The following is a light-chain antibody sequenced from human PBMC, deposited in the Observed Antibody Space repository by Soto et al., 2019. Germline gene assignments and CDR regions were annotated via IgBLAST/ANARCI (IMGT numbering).Light chain of an antibody. V-gene: IGKV3-11*01. CDR2: GAS. J-gene: IGKJ5*01. CDR3: QQYTGPPTT. CDR1: QSVSSY. Sequence: EIFLTQSPATLSLSPGERATLSCRASQSVSSYLAWYQQKPGQAPRLLIYGASTRAAGIPDRFSGSGSGTDFTLTITRLEPEDSAVYFCQQYTGPPTTFGQGTRLEIK.